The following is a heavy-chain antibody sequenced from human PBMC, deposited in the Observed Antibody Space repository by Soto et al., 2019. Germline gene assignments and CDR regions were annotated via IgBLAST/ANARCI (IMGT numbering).Heavy chain of an antibody. J-gene: IGHJ5*02. CDR3: ARDRNLNRAAAGNWFDP. CDR1: SGSISSSNW. Sequence: QVQLQESGPGLVKPSGTLSLTCAVSSGSISSSNWWSWVRQPPGKGLEWIGEIYHSGSTNYNPSLKSRVTISVDKSKNQFSQKLSSVTAADTAVYYCARDRNLNRAAAGNWFDPWGQGTLVTVSS. CDR2: IYHSGST. V-gene: IGHV4-4*02. D-gene: IGHD6-13*01.